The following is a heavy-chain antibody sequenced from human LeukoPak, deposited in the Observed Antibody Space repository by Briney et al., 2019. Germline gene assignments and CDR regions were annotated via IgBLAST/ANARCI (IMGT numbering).Heavy chain of an antibody. CDR1: GFTFDDYG. CDR3: ARDLVAVAGTLRFDP. J-gene: IGHJ5*02. D-gene: IGHD6-19*01. V-gene: IGHV3-20*04. Sequence: GGSLRLSCAASGFTFDDYGMSWVRQAPGKGLEWVSGINWNGGSTGYADSVKGRFTISRDNAKNSLYLHMNSLRAEDTALYYCARDLVAVAGTLRFDPWGQGTLVTVSS. CDR2: INWNGGST.